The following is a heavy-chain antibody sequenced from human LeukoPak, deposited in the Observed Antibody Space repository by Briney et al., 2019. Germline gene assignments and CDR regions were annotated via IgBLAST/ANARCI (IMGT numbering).Heavy chain of an antibody. J-gene: IGHJ4*02. Sequence: QTGGSLRLSCAASGFTFSTYWMSWVRQAPGKGLECVANIKEDGSEKYYVDSVKGRFTISRDNAKNSLYLQMNSLRAEDTAVYYCARPRSSYSGRYYVANYWGQGTLVTVSS. CDR2: IKEDGSEK. CDR1: GFTFSTYW. D-gene: IGHD1-26*01. V-gene: IGHV3-7*01. CDR3: ARPRSSYSGRYYVANY.